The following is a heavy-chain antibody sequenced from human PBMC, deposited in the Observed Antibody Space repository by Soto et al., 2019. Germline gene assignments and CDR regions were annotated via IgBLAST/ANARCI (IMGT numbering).Heavy chain of an antibody. V-gene: IGHV4-59*08. J-gene: IGHJ4*02. CDR2: IYYSGST. D-gene: IGHD3-9*01. CDR3: ARHRDILTGFYKSPFDY. Sequence: SETLSLTCTVSGGSISSYYWSWIRQPPGKGLEWIGYIYYSGSTNYNPSLKSRVTISVDTSKNQFSLKLSSVTAADTAVYYCARHRDILTGFYKSPFDYWGQGTLVTVSS. CDR1: GGSISSYY.